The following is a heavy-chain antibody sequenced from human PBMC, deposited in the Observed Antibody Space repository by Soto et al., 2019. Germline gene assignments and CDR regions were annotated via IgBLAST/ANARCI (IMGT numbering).Heavy chain of an antibody. V-gene: IGHV1-69*02. J-gene: IGHJ5*02. CDR3: ARAPDYGDYGGWFDP. CDR2: IIPILGIA. D-gene: IGHD4-17*01. Sequence: QVQLVQSGAEMKKPGSSVKVSCKASGGTFSSYTISWVRQAPGQGLEWMGRIIPILGIANYAQKFQGRVTITADKSTSTAYMELSRLRSEDTAVYYCARAPDYGDYGGWFDPWGQGTLVTVSS. CDR1: GGTFSSYT.